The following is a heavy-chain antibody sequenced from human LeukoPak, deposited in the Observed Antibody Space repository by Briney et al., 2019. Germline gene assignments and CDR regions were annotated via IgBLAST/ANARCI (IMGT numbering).Heavy chain of an antibody. D-gene: IGHD1-26*01. J-gene: IGHJ2*01. Sequence: ETLSLTCTVSGGSISSYYWSWIRQPAGKGLEWIGRIYTSGSTNYNPSLKSRVTMSVDTSKNQFSLKLSSVTAADTAVYYCARVSIVGATAAYWYFDLWGRGTLVTVSS. CDR2: IYTSGST. V-gene: IGHV4-4*07. CDR3: ARVSIVGATAAYWYFDL. CDR1: GGSISSYY.